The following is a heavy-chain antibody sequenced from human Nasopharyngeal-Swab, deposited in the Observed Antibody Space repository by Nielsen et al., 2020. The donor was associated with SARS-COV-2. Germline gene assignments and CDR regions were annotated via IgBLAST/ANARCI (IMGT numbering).Heavy chain of an antibody. CDR2: ISAYNGNT. Sequence: ASVNVSCKASGYTFTSYGISWVRQAPGQGLEWMGWISAYNGNTNYAQKLQGRVTMTTDTSTSTAYMELRSLRSDDTAVYYCARDGYNLYYYYYGMDVWGQGTTVTVSS. CDR1: GYTFTSYG. D-gene: IGHD5-24*01. J-gene: IGHJ6*02. CDR3: ARDGYNLYYYYYGMDV. V-gene: IGHV1-18*01.